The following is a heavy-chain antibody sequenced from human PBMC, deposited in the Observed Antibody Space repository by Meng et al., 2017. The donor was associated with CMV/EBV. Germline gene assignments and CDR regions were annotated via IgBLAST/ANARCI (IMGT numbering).Heavy chain of an antibody. CDR2: IKNKHKGYTT. J-gene: IGHJ6*02. CDR1: GFIFTDHY. V-gene: IGHV3-72*01. Sequence: GESLKISCAASGFIFTDHYMDWVRQAPGKGLEWVGRIKNKHKGYTTEYAASVKGRFIISREDLKNSVFLQMDSLKTEDTAVYYCVRGVSMVREGHYYYYNDMDVWGRGTTVTVSS. D-gene: IGHD3-10*01. CDR3: VRGVSMVREGHYYYYNDMDV.